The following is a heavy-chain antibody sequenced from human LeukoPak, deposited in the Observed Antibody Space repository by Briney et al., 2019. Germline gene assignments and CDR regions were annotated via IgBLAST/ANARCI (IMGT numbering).Heavy chain of an antibody. Sequence: SMKVSCKASGYTFTSYYMQWVRQAARQLREWNGWINPNSGRTNYAQKFQGRVTMTRDTSISTAYMELSRLRSDDTAVYYCAREIRDCTNGVCYTNYYYYYMDVWGKGTTVTVSS. V-gene: IGHV1-2*02. D-gene: IGHD2-8*01. J-gene: IGHJ6*03. CDR3: AREIRDCTNGVCYTNYYYYYMDV. CDR2: INPNSGRT. CDR1: GYTFTSYY.